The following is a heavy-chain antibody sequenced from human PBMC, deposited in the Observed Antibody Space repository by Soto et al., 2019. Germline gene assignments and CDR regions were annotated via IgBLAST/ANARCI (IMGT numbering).Heavy chain of an antibody. CDR2: IYSGGST. Sequence: GGSLRLSCAASGFTVSSNYMSWVRQAPGKGLEWVSVIYSGGSTYYADSVKGRFTISRDNSKNTLYLQMNSLRAEDTAVYYCARDRSLFGTIYGMEAWGQGTTVTGAS. CDR1: GFTVSSNY. J-gene: IGHJ6*02. D-gene: IGHD3-3*01. CDR3: ARDRSLFGTIYGMEA. V-gene: IGHV3-66*01.